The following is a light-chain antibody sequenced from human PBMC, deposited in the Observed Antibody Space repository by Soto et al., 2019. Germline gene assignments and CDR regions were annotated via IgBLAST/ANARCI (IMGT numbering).Light chain of an antibody. J-gene: IGKJ1*01. CDR2: AAS. Sequence: DIQMTQSPSSVSASVGDRVTITCQASQDISNYLNWYQRKPGKAPKLLIYAASNLDTGVPSRFSGSGSGTEFTFTISSLQPEDIATYYCQHYNNLLGTFGQGTKVDIK. V-gene: IGKV1-33*01. CDR3: QHYNNLLGT. CDR1: QDISNY.